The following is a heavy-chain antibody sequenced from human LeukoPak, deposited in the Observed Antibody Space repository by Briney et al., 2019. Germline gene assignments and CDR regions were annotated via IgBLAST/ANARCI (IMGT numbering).Heavy chain of an antibody. CDR1: GDAFSSYS. Sequence: PGGSLRLSCAASGDAFSSYSINWVCQAPGKGLEWVSSISVRSNYIYYADSVRGRFRISRDDARDSLYLQMNSLRAEDTAVYYCVRLRTNSDTSGLYYYYDFWGQGTLVTVSS. J-gene: IGHJ4*02. CDR2: ISVRSNYI. CDR3: VRLRTNSDTSGLYYYYDF. V-gene: IGHV3-21*01. D-gene: IGHD3-22*01.